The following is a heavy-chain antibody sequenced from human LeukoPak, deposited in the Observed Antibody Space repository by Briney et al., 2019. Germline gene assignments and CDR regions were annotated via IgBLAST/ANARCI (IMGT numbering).Heavy chain of an antibody. Sequence: SETLSLTCTVSGGSISSGSYYWSWIRQPAGKGLEWIGRIYTSGSTNYNPSLKSRVTISVDTSKNQFSLKLSSVTAADTAVYYCARASVAGEDIVYWGQGTLVTVSS. V-gene: IGHV4-61*02. D-gene: IGHD2-15*01. J-gene: IGHJ4*02. CDR2: IYTSGST. CDR1: GGSISSGSYY. CDR3: ARASVAGEDIVY.